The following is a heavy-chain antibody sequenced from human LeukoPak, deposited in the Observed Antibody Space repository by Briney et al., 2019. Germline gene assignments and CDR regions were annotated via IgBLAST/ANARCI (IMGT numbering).Heavy chain of an antibody. CDR2: IYSGGST. CDR1: GFTVSSNY. Sequence: PGGSLRLSCAASGFTVSSNYMSWVRQAPGKGLEWVSVIYSGGSTYYADSVKGRFTISRDNSKNTLYLQMNSLRAEDTAVYYCARERRVYDILTGYYSHGMDVWGQGTTVTVSS. CDR3: ARERRVYDILTGYYSHGMDV. V-gene: IGHV3-66*01. D-gene: IGHD3-9*01. J-gene: IGHJ6*02.